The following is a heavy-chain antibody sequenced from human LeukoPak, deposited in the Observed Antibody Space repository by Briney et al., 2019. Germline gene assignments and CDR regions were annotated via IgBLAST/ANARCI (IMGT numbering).Heavy chain of an antibody. CDR1: GGTFSSYA. J-gene: IGHJ3*02. Sequence: ASVKVSCKASGGTFSSYAISWVRQAPGQGLEWMGRIIPIFGTANYAQKFQGRVTITTDESTSTAYMELSSLRSEDTAVYYCARDVRIVGATGAFDIWGRGTMVTVSS. CDR3: ARDVRIVGATGAFDI. V-gene: IGHV1-69*05. CDR2: IIPIFGTA. D-gene: IGHD1-26*01.